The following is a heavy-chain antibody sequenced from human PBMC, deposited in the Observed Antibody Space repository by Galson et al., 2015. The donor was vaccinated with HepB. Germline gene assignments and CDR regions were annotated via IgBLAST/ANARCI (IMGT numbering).Heavy chain of an antibody. CDR2: INPNSGGT. V-gene: IGHV1-2*04. D-gene: IGHD3-16*01. J-gene: IGHJ6*02. Sequence: SVKVSCKASGYTFTGYYMHWVRQAPGQGLEWMGWINPNSGGTNYAQKFQGWVTMTRDTSISTAYMELSRLRSDDTVVYYCAIIEGGKKYGMDVWGQGTTVTVSS. CDR1: GYTFTGYY. CDR3: AIIEGGKKYGMDV.